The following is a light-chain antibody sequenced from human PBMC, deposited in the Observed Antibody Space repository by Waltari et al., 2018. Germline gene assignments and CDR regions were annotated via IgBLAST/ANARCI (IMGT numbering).Light chain of an antibody. CDR2: GAS. Sequence: EIVLTQSPGTLSLSPGERATLSCRASQSLSGSYLAWYQQKPGQTPRLLIYGASSRATGIPDRFSGSGSGTDFTLTISRLEPEDFAVYYCHQYVSSPGTFGQGTKVEIK. CDR1: QSLSGSY. J-gene: IGKJ1*01. CDR3: HQYVSSPGT. V-gene: IGKV3-20*01.